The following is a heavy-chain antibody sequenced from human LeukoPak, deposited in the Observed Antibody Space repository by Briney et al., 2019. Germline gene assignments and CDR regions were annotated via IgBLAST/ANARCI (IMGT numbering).Heavy chain of an antibody. CDR1: GFTFSFYW. J-gene: IGHJ3*02. CDR3: AREWYDWAAFDI. V-gene: IGHV3-21*01. CDR2: ISSSSSYI. Sequence: PGGSLRLSCASSGFTFSFYWMHWVRQAPGKGLEWVSSISSSSSYIYYADSVKGRFTISRDNAKNSLYLQMNSLRAEDTAVYYCAREWYDWAAFDIWGQGTMVTVSS. D-gene: IGHD1-1*01.